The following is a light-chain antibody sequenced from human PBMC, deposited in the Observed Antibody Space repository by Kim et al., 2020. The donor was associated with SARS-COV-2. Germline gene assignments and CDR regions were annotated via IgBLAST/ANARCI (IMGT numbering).Light chain of an antibody. J-gene: IGLJ2*01. CDR2: EVT. Sequence: QSALTQPASVSGSPGQSITISCTGTSSDVGSYNLVSWYQQHPGKAPKLMIYEVTERPSGVSIRFSGSKSGNTASLTISGLQAEDEADYYCCSYAGSSTLLFGGGTQLTVL. CDR1: SSDVGSYNL. V-gene: IGLV2-23*02. CDR3: CSYAGSSTLL.